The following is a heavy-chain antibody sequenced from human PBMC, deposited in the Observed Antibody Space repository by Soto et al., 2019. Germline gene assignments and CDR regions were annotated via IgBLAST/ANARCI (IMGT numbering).Heavy chain of an antibody. Sequence: EVQLVESGGGLVKPGGSLRLSCAASGFTFSTYSLSWVRQAPGKGLEWVSSISSTSTYIDYADSVKGRFTISRDNAKNSLNLKMNSLRVEDTAVYYCARAPPYCSGGSCHASDYWGQGALVTVSS. D-gene: IGHD2-15*01. CDR3: ARAPPYCSGGSCHASDY. V-gene: IGHV3-21*01. J-gene: IGHJ4*02. CDR1: GFTFSTYS. CDR2: ISSTSTYI.